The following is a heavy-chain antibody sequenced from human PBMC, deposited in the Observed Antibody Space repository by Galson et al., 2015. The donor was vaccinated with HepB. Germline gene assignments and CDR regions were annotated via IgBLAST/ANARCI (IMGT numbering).Heavy chain of an antibody. V-gene: IGHV1-69*02. J-gene: IGHJ4*02. Sequence: KVSCKASGGTFSSYTISWVRQAPGQGLEWMGRIIPILGIANYAQKFQGRVTITADKSTSTAYMELSSLRSEDTAVYYCARSSDYYDSSGYYSYYFDYWGQGTLVTVSS. CDR3: ARSSDYYDSSGYYSYYFDY. D-gene: IGHD3-22*01. CDR2: IIPILGIA. CDR1: GGTFSSYT.